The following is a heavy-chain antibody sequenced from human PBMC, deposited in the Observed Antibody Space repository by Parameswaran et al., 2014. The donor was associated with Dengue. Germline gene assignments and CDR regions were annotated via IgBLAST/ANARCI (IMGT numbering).Heavy chain of an antibody. J-gene: IGHJ4*02. D-gene: IGHD3-10*01. CDR2: ISYDGSNK. CDR3: AREGDYGSADY. V-gene: IGHV3-30-3*01. Sequence: PGKALEWVAVISYDGSNKYYADSVKGRFTISRDNSKNTLYLQMNSLRAEDTAVYYCAREGDYGSADYWGQGTLVTVSS.